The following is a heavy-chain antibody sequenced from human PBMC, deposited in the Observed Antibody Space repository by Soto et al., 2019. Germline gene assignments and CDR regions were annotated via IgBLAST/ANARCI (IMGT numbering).Heavy chain of an antibody. CDR3: AKDLQSIAARDWFDP. J-gene: IGHJ5*02. CDR1: GFTFSSYG. Sequence: SLRLSCAASGFTFSSYGMHWVRQAPGKGLEWVAVISYDGSNKYYADSVKGRFTISRDNSKNTLYLQMNSLRAEDTAVYYCAKDLQSIAARDWFDPWGQGTLVTVSS. D-gene: IGHD6-6*01. V-gene: IGHV3-30*18. CDR2: ISYDGSNK.